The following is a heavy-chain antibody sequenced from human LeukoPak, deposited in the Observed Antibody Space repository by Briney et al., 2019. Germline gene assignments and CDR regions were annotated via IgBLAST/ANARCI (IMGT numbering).Heavy chain of an antibody. J-gene: IGHJ4*02. CDR2: IYYSGST. CDR3: AGSYIAAAGTPPSPFDY. Sequence: SETLSLTCSVSGGSIGSTSYYWGWIRQPPGKGLEWIGNIYYSGSTYFNPSLKSRVTISVDTSKNQFSLKLSAVAAADTAVYYCAGSYIAAAGTPPSPFDYWGQGTLVTVSS. CDR1: GGSIGSTSYY. D-gene: IGHD6-13*01. V-gene: IGHV4-39*01.